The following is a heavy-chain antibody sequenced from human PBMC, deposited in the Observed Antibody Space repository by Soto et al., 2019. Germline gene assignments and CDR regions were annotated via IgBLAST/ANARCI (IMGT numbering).Heavy chain of an antibody. J-gene: IGHJ6*03. D-gene: IGHD6-6*01. Sequence: GGSLRLSCAASGFTFSSYAMSWVRQAPGKGLEWVSAISGSGGSTYYADSVKGRFTISRDNSKNTLYLQMNSLRAEDTAVYYCATTGEQQLVDYYYYMDVWGKGTTVTVSS. CDR3: ATTGEQQLVDYYYYMDV. CDR2: ISGSGGST. V-gene: IGHV3-23*01. CDR1: GFTFSSYA.